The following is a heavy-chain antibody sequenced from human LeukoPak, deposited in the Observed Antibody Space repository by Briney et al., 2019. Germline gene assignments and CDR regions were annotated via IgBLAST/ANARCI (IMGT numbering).Heavy chain of an antibody. V-gene: IGHV4-34*01. J-gene: IGHJ4*02. D-gene: IGHD3-10*01. CDR3: AGDYYGSGLFLY. Sequence: PSETLSLTCAVYGGSFSGYYWSWIRQPPGKGLEWIGEINHSGSTNYNPSLKSRVTISVDTSKNQFSLKLSSVTAADTAVYYCAGDYYGSGLFLYWGQGTLVTVSS. CDR2: INHSGST. CDR1: GGSFSGYY.